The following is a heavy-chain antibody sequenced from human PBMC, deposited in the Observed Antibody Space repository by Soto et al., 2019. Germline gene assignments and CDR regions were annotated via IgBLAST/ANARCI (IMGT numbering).Heavy chain of an antibody. J-gene: IGHJ6*02. CDR1: GGTFSSYT. CDR2: IIPILGIA. D-gene: IGHD3-22*01. CDR3: ARAYYYDSSGYYLDYYYYGMDV. V-gene: IGHV1-69*02. Sequence: QVQLVQSGAEVKKPGSSVKVSCKASGGTFSSYTISWVRQAPGQGLEWMGRIIPILGIANYAQKFQGRVTIAGDKSTSTANMGLGSLRSEDTAVYYCARAYYYDSSGYYLDYYYYGMDVWGQGTTVTVSS.